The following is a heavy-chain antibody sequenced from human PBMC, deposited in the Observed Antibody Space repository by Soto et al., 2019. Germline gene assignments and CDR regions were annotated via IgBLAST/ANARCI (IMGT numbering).Heavy chain of an antibody. CDR3: ARTTTVAGTPEFDY. V-gene: IGHV3-23*01. CDR2: ISGSGAST. CDR1: GFTFSSYA. D-gene: IGHD6-19*01. Sequence: GGSLRLSCAASGFTFSSYAMSWVRQAPGKGLEWLSTISGSGASTNYADSVKGRFTISRDNSNNTLYLQLNSLRPDDTAVYYCARTTTVAGTPEFDYWGQGALVTVSS. J-gene: IGHJ4*02.